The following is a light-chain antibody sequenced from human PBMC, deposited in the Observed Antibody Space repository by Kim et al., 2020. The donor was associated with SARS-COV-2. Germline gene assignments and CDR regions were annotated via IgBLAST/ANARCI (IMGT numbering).Light chain of an antibody. Sequence: EIVLTQSPGTLSLSPGERATLSCRASQSVSSIYLARYQQKPGQTPRLIIYGISTRATGIPDRFSGSGSGTDFTLTISRLEPEDFAVYYCQQYAGSPPTFGQGTKVDIK. J-gene: IGKJ1*01. V-gene: IGKV3-20*01. CDR3: QQYAGSPPT. CDR2: GIS. CDR1: QSVSSIY.